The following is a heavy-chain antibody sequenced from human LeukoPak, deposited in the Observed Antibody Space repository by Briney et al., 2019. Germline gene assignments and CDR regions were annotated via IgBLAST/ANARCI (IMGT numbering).Heavy chain of an antibody. CDR3: AKVSAWAMVGATYFDY. CDR1: GFTFSSYG. CDR2: ISGSGGNT. J-gene: IGHJ4*02. D-gene: IGHD1-26*01. Sequence: GGSLRLSCAASGFTFSSYGMSWVRQAPGKGLEWVSGISGSGGNTYYADSVKGRFTISRDNSKNTVYLQMNSLRAEDTAVYYCAKVSAWAMVGATYFDYWGQGTLVTVSS. V-gene: IGHV3-23*01.